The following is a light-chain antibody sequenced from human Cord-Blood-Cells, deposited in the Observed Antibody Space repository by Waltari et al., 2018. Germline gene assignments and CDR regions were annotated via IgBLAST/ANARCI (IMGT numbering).Light chain of an antibody. J-gene: IGKJ4*01. CDR1: QVISNY. Sequence: DIQMTQSPSSLSASVGDRVTITCQASQVISNYLNWYQQKPGKDPKLLIYDASNLETVGPSRFSGSGSGTDFTVTISSLQPEDIATYYCQQYDNRPLTFGGGTKVEIK. CDR2: DAS. CDR3: QQYDNRPLT. V-gene: IGKV1-33*01.